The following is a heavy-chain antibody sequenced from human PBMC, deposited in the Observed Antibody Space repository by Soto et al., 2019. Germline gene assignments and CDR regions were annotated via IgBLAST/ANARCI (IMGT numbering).Heavy chain of an antibody. CDR2: ISSSSSYI. D-gene: IGHD3-10*01. CDR3: ARDGFLLGEFDY. V-gene: IGHV3-21*01. CDR1: GFTFSSYS. Sequence: GGSLRLSCAASGFTFSSYSMNWVRQAPGKGLEWVSSISSSSSYIYYADSVKGRFTISRDNAKNSLYLQMNSLRAEDTAVYYCARDGFLLGEFDYWGQGTLVTVSS. J-gene: IGHJ4*02.